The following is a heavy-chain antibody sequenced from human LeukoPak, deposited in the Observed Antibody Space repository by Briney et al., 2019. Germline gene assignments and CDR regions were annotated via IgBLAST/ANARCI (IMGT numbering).Heavy chain of an antibody. CDR2: IWYDGSNK. J-gene: IGHJ6*02. Sequence: GGSLRLSCAASGFTFSSYGMHWVRQAPGKGLEWVAVIWYDGSNKYYADSVKGRFTISRDNSKNTLYLQMNSLRAEDTAVYYCARARTSSSWVNYYYYYGMDVWGQGTLVTVSS. V-gene: IGHV3-33*01. D-gene: IGHD6-13*01. CDR1: GFTFSSYG. CDR3: ARARTSSSWVNYYYYYGMDV.